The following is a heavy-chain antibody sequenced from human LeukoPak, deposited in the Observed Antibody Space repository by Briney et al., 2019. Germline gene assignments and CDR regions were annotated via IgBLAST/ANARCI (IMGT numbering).Heavy chain of an antibody. CDR3: ARPYYSNYYYYGMDV. CDR1: GFTFSSNG. J-gene: IGHJ6*02. D-gene: IGHD4-11*01. CDR2: IWYDGRNR. V-gene: IGHV3-33*01. Sequence: GGSLRLSCAASGFTFSSNGMHWVRQAPGKGREWVGIIWYDGRNRYYADSVKGRFTISRDNSKNTLYLKMNSLRVEDTAVYYCARPYYSNYYYYGMDVWGQGTTVTVSS.